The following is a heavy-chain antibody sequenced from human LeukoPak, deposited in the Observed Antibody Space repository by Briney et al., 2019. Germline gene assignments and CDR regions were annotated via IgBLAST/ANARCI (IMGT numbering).Heavy chain of an antibody. J-gene: IGHJ4*02. Sequence: PSETLSLTCAVYGGSFSGCYWSWIRQPPGKGLEWIGEINHSGSTNYNPSLKSRVTISVDTSKNQFSLKLSSVTAADTAVYYCARDRAGTISYFDYWGQGTLVTVSS. V-gene: IGHV4-34*01. CDR1: GGSFSGCY. CDR3: ARDRAGTISYFDY. CDR2: INHSGST. D-gene: IGHD1-7*01.